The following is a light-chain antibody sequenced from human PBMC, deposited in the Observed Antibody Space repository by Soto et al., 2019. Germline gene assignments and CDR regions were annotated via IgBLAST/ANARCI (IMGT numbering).Light chain of an antibody. Sequence: QSALTQPASVSGSPGQSITIACTGTGRDVGGYKYVSWYQQLPGKAPKLMIYDVSYRPSGVSDRFSGSKSGNTGSLIISGLQAEDEADYYCSSYASSSPFVFGTGTKVTVL. V-gene: IGLV2-14*01. CDR3: SSYASSSPFV. J-gene: IGLJ1*01. CDR2: DVS. CDR1: GRDVGGYKY.